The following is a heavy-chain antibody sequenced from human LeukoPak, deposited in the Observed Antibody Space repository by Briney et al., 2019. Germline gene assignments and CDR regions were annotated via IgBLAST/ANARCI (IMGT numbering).Heavy chain of an antibody. V-gene: IGHV1-69*05. CDR2: IIPIFGTA. CDR1: GGTFSSYA. Sequence: GASVKVSCKASGGTFSSYAISWVRQAPGQGLEWMGGIIPIFGTANYAQKFQGRVTITRDTSASTAYMELSSLRSEDTAVYYCARDFKGMRAKPYYYGMDVWGQGTTVTVSS. D-gene: IGHD6-13*01. J-gene: IGHJ6*02. CDR3: ARDFKGMRAKPYYYGMDV.